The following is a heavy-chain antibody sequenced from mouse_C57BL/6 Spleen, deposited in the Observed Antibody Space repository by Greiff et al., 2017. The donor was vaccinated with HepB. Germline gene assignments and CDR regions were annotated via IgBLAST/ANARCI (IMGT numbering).Heavy chain of an antibody. V-gene: IGHV1-80*01. D-gene: IGHD2-2*01. CDR3: ARSEGLNGYGAY. Sequence: VQLVESGAELVKPGASVKISCKASGYAFSSYWMNWVKQRPGKGLEWIGQIYPGDGDTNYNGKFKGKATLTADKSSSTAYMQLSSLTSEDSAVYFCARSEGLNGYGAYWGQGTLVTVSA. J-gene: IGHJ3*01. CDR1: GYAFSSYW. CDR2: IYPGDGDT.